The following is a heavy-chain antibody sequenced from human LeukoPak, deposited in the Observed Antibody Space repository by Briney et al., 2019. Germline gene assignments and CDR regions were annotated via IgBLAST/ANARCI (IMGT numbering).Heavy chain of an antibody. CDR1: GFKFSSYW. J-gene: IGHJ5*02. D-gene: IGHD5-12*01. Sequence: PGGSLRLSCAASGFKFSSYWMSWVRQAPGKGLEWVANIKQDGREKYYVDSVKGRFTISRDNAKNSLYLQMNSLRAEDTAVYYCARDINPYSGYGGEGSNGFDWFDPWGQGTLVTVSS. V-gene: IGHV3-7*01. CDR2: IKQDGREK. CDR3: ARDINPYSGYGGEGSNGFDWFDP.